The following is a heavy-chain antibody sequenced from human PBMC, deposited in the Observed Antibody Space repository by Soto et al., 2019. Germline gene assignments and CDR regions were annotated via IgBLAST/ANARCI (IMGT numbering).Heavy chain of an antibody. CDR1: GTSISSYY. CDR3: ARVFPSYCGGDCSYFDS. CDR2: IHYSGTT. D-gene: IGHD2-21*02. V-gene: IGHV4-59*01. J-gene: IGHJ4*02. Sequence: PSETLSLTCTVSGTSISSYYWSWIRQPPGKGLEWIANIHYSGTTNYNPSLASRVTLSVDTSKNQFSLRLTSVTAAGTAVYYCARVFPSYCGGDCSYFDSWGQGTLVTVSS.